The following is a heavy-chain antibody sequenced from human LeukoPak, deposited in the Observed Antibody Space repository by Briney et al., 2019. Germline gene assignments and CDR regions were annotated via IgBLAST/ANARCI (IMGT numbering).Heavy chain of an antibody. CDR1: GDSVSSNNGA. Sequence: SQTLSLTCAISGDSVSSNNGAWNWIRQSPSRGLEWLGRTYYRSKWYDDYADSVKGRITISPDTSKNQFSLHVYSVTPEDTAVYYCARDLGTSGWYTFDFWGQGTLVTVSS. D-gene: IGHD6-19*01. V-gene: IGHV6-1*01. CDR3: ARDLGTSGWYTFDF. J-gene: IGHJ4*02. CDR2: TYYRSKWYD.